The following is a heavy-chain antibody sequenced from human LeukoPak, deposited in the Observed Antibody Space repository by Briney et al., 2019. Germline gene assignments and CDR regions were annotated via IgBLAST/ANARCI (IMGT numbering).Heavy chain of an antibody. CDR2: IKQDGSER. J-gene: IGHJ4*02. D-gene: IGHD4-23*01. Sequence: PGGSLRLSCAASGFTFRSYGMHWVRQAPGKGLEWVANIKQDGSERYYVDSVRGRFSTTRDNAKNSLYLQMNSLRAEDAAVYYCARVGYGGNAKDYWGQGTLVTVSS. CDR3: ARVGYGGNAKDY. V-gene: IGHV3-7*04. CDR1: GFTFRSYG.